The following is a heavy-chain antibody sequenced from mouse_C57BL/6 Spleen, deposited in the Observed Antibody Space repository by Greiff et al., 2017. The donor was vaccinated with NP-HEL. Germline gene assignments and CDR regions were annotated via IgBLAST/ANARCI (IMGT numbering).Heavy chain of an antibody. Sequence: QVQLQQSGAELVRPGASVTLSCKASGYTFTDYEMHWVKQTPVHGLEWIGAIDPETGGTAYNQKFKGKAILTADKSSSTAYMELRSLTSEDSAVYYCTRVELGLFDYWGQGTTLTVSS. CDR3: TRVELGLFDY. CDR1: GYTFTDYE. J-gene: IGHJ2*01. D-gene: IGHD4-1*01. CDR2: IDPETGGT. V-gene: IGHV1-15*01.